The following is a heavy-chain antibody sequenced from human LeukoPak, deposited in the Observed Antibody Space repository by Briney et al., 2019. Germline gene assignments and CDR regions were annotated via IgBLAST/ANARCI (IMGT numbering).Heavy chain of an antibody. Sequence: PSETLSLTRAVYGGSFSGYYWSWIRQPPGKGLEWIGEINHSGSTNYNPSLKSRVTISVDTSKNQFSLKLSSVTAADTAVYYCARWGSGWYYFDYWGQGTLVTVSS. J-gene: IGHJ4*02. CDR1: GGSFSGYY. V-gene: IGHV4-34*01. CDR2: INHSGST. D-gene: IGHD6-19*01. CDR3: ARWGSGWYYFDY.